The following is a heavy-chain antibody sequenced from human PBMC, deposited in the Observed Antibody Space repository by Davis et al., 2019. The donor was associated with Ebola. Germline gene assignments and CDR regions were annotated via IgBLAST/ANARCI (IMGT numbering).Heavy chain of an antibody. CDR2: IYSGDSDT. Sequence: KVSCKGSGYSFSNYWIGWVRQMPGKGPEWMGIIYSGDSDTRYSPSFEGQVTISVDRSINTAHLHWSSLKASDTAMYYCARGTSLARNFDYWGQGTLVTVSS. V-gene: IGHV5-51*01. CDR1: GYSFSNYW. CDR3: ARGTSLARNFDY. D-gene: IGHD3-3*02. J-gene: IGHJ4*02.